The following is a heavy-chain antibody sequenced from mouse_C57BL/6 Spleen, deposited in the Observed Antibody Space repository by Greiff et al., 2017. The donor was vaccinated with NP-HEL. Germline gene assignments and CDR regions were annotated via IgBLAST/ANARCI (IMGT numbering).Heavy chain of an antibody. Sequence: QVQLKQPGAELVKPGASVKLSCKASGYTFTSYWMHWVKQRPGQGLEWIGMIHPNSGSTNYNEKFKSKATLTVDKSSSTAYMQLSSLTSEDSAVYYCARREGYDVFAYWGQGTLVTVSA. CDR3: ARREGYDVFAY. V-gene: IGHV1-64*01. CDR1: GYTFTSYW. J-gene: IGHJ3*01. D-gene: IGHD2-2*01. CDR2: IHPNSGST.